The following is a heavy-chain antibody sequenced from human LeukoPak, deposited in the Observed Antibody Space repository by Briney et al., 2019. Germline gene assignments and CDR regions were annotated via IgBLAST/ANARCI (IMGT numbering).Heavy chain of an antibody. Sequence: SETLSLTCTVSGGSITGYYWSWIRQHPGKGLEWIGYIYYSGSTYYNPSLKSRVTISVDTSKNQFSLKLSSVTAADTAVYYCARVAVSGYYDSSGYPGGNWFDPWGQGTLVTVSS. CDR1: GGSITGYY. CDR3: ARVAVSGYYDSSGYPGGNWFDP. CDR2: IYYSGST. J-gene: IGHJ5*02. V-gene: IGHV4-31*03. D-gene: IGHD3-22*01.